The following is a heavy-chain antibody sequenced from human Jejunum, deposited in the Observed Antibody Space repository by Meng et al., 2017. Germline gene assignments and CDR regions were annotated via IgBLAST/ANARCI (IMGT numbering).Heavy chain of an antibody. J-gene: IGHJ5*02. D-gene: IGHD2-15*01. Sequence: QVHLRQWGAGLLKPSEPLSFTCGVYGGSFNSYFWNWIRQPPGKGLEWIGEINQNGRTNYNPSLESRVTISMDKSKKEFSLRLASVTAADTALYYCVRGRDPMVVGELDPWGQGTLVTVSS. CDR1: GGSFNSYF. V-gene: IGHV4-34*01. CDR3: VRGRDPMVVGELDP. CDR2: INQNGRT.